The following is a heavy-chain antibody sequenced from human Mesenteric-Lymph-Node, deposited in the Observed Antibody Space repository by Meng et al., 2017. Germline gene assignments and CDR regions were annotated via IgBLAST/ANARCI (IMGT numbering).Heavy chain of an antibody. CDR2: IPHRGSS. J-gene: IGHJ1*01. V-gene: IGHV4-30-4*01. CDR3: LRGSGGSV. D-gene: IGHD3-10*01. Sequence: QVQLQESGPGLVTPSQPLSLTCTVSGGSISSGDYYWSWIRQPPGKGLEWIGEIPHRGSSAYNPSLKRRVSMSIDKSKNQFSLKLTSVTAADTAVYHCLRGSGGSVWGQGTLVTVSS. CDR1: GGSISSGDYY.